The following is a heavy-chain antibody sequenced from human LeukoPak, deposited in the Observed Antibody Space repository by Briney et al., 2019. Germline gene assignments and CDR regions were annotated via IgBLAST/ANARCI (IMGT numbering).Heavy chain of an antibody. CDR1: GGSISSYY. J-gene: IGHJ4*02. CDR3: ARHDTYDSSGYYPLDC. D-gene: IGHD3-22*01. Sequence: PSETLSLTCTVSGGSISSYYWSWIRQPAGKGLEWIGRIYTSGSTNYNPSLKSRVTMSVDTSKNQFSLKLSSVTAADTAVYYCARHDTYDSSGYYPLDCWGQGTLVTVSS. CDR2: IYTSGST. V-gene: IGHV4-4*07.